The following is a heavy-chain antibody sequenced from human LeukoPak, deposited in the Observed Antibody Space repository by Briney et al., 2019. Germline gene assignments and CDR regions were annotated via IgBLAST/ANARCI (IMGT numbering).Heavy chain of an antibody. J-gene: IGHJ4*02. CDR2: IYYSGST. D-gene: IGHD6-13*01. CDR3: ARGMQQLYHFDS. CDR1: GGSISSYY. Sequence: SETLSLTCTVSGGSISSYYWSWIRQPPGKGLEWIGYIYYSGSTNYNPSLKSRVTISVDTSKNQFSLKLLSVTAADTAVYYCARGMQQLYHFDSWGRGTLVTVSS. V-gene: IGHV4-59*01.